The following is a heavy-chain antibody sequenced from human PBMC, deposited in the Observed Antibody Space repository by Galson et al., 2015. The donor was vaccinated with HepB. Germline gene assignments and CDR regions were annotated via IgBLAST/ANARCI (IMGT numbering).Heavy chain of an antibody. D-gene: IGHD3-10*01. CDR1: GGTFSSYA. CDR3: ATRFPIRYGSGTLDPFDY. J-gene: IGHJ4*02. V-gene: IGHV1-69*06. CDR2: LIPIFGTA. Sequence: SVKVSCKASGGTFSSYAISWVRQAPGQGLEWMGGLIPIFGTANYAQKFQGRVTITADKSTSTAYMELSSLRSEDTAVYYCATRFPIRYGSGTLDPFDYWGQGTLVTVSS.